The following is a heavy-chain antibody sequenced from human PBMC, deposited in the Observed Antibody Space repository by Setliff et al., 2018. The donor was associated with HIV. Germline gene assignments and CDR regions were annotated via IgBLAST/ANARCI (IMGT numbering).Heavy chain of an antibody. Sequence: LRLSCTASGFTFGDDAMSWFRQAPGKGLEWVGFIRSKTYGGTTEYAASVKGRFIMSRDDSKSIAYLQMNSLKSEDTAVYYCTTAVVFDPRGQGTLVTVSS. CDR1: GFTFGDDA. CDR2: IRSKTYGGTT. J-gene: IGHJ5*02. CDR3: TTAVVFDP. V-gene: IGHV3-49*03. D-gene: IGHD2-15*01.